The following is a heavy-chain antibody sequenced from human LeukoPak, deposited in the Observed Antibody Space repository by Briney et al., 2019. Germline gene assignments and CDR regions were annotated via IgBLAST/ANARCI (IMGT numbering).Heavy chain of an antibody. CDR3: ATDAKVGIAVAGTHYGMDV. CDR1: GYTLTELS. Sequence: ASVTVSCKVSGYTLTELSMHWVRQAPGKGLEWMGGFDPEDGETIYAQKFQGRVTMTEDTSTDTAYVELSSLRSEDTAVYYCATDAKVGIAVAGTHYGMDVWGQGTTVTVSS. J-gene: IGHJ6*02. D-gene: IGHD6-19*01. CDR2: FDPEDGET. V-gene: IGHV1-24*01.